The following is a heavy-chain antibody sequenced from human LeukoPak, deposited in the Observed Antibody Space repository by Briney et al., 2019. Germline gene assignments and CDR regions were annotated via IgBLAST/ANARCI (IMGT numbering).Heavy chain of an antibody. Sequence: PSETLSLTCAVYGGSFSGYYWSWIRQPPGKGLEWIGEINHSGSTNYNPSLKSRVTISVDTSKNQFSLKLSSVTAADTAVYYCARGHHRMVRGAALNYWGQGTLVTVSS. CDR2: INHSGST. V-gene: IGHV4-34*01. CDR3: ARGHHRMVRGAALNY. CDR1: GGSFSGYY. J-gene: IGHJ4*02. D-gene: IGHD3-10*01.